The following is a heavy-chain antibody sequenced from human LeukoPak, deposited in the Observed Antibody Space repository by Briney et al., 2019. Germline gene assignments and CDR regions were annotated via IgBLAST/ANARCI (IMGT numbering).Heavy chain of an antibody. CDR3: AREAYSSDWYGPDY. CDR1: GFTFSSYS. J-gene: IGHJ4*02. V-gene: IGHV3-74*01. Sequence: GGSLRLSCAASGFTFSSYSMNWVRQAPGKGLVWVSRITSDGSVTIYGDGSGTTYADSVKGRFTISRDNAKNTLYLQMDSLRAEDTAVYYCAREAYSSDWYGPDYWGQGTLVTVSA. CDR2: ITSDGSVTIYGDGSGT. D-gene: IGHD6-13*01.